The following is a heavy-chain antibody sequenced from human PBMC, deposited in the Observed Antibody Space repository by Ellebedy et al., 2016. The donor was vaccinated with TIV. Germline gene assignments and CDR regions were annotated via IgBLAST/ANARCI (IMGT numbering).Heavy chain of an antibody. D-gene: IGHD5-18*01. Sequence: GESLKISCSASGFTFSSYAMHWVRQAPGKGLEFVSAIGCNGDTYYADSVKGRFTISRDDSKNALYLQMSSLRSEDTAVYYCVKDRGWLQTDDAFEIWGQGTKVTVSS. CDR1: GFTFSSYA. CDR2: IGCNGDT. CDR3: VKDRGWLQTDDAFEI. V-gene: IGHV3-64D*09. J-gene: IGHJ3*02.